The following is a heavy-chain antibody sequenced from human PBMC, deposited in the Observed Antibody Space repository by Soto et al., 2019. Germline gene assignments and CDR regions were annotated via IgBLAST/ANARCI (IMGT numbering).Heavy chain of an antibody. Sequence: SETLSLTCTVSGYSINSDHYWGWIRQPPGKGLEWIGSIYHRGSTYYNLSLRSRVSISVDTSKNQFSLKLGSVTAADTAVYYCASYSSGWYAYWGQGTLVTVS. J-gene: IGHJ4*02. CDR2: IYHRGST. V-gene: IGHV4-38-2*02. CDR1: GYSINSDHY. D-gene: IGHD6-19*01. CDR3: ASYSSGWYAY.